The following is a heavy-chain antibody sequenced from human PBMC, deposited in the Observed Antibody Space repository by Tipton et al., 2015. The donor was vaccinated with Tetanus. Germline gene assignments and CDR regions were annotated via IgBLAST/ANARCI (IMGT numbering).Heavy chain of an antibody. V-gene: IGHV1-2*02. Sequence: QSGPEVKKPGASVKVSCKAAGYTFTGNYLQWVRQAPGQGLEWVGWLNPDSGGTNSAQKFQGRVTMTRDTSISTAYMELSRLRSDDTAVYYCARAGPQATFGVKYGMDVWGQGTTVTVSS. J-gene: IGHJ6*02. CDR1: GYTFTGNY. CDR3: ARAGPQATFGVKYGMDV. CDR2: LNPDSGGT. D-gene: IGHD3-3*01.